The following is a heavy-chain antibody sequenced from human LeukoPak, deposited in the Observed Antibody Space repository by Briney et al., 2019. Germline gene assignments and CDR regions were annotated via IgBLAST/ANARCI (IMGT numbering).Heavy chain of an antibody. CDR1: GYTFTGYY. CDR2: INPNSGGT. V-gene: IGHV1-2*02. J-gene: IGHJ4*02. Sequence: ASVKVSCKASGYTFTGYYMHWVRRAPGQGLEWMGWINPNSGGTNYAQKFQGRVTMTRDTSISTAYMELSRLRSDDTAVYYCARGGARTTYYYDSSGSVYWGQGTLVTVSS. CDR3: ARGGARTTYYYDSSGSVY. D-gene: IGHD3-22*01.